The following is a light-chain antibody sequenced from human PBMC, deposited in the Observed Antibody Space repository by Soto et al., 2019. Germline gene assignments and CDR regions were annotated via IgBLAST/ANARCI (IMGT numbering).Light chain of an antibody. J-gene: IGLJ2*01. Sequence: QSALTQPASVSGSPGQSITISCSGTPSDIGAYNYVSWYQHLPGKAPKVIIYDVTNRPSGVSSRFSGSKSGITASLTIFGLQAEDEANYYCGSYTISSTLMIFGGGTKLTVL. CDR2: DVT. CDR3: GSYTISSTLMI. V-gene: IGLV2-14*03. CDR1: PSDIGAYNY.